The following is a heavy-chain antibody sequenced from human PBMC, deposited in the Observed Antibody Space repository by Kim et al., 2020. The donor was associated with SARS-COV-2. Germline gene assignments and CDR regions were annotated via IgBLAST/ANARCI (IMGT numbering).Heavy chain of an antibody. CDR3: ARDLEQQLVLYYYYYMDV. Sequence: ASVKVSCKASGYTFTSYAMNWVRQAPGQGLEWMGWINTNTGNPTYAQGFTGRFVFSLDTSVSTAYLQISSLKAEDTAVYYCARDLEQQLVLYYYYYMDVWGKGTTVTVSS. CDR2: INTNTGNP. V-gene: IGHV7-4-1*02. J-gene: IGHJ6*03. D-gene: IGHD6-13*01. CDR1: GYTFTSYA.